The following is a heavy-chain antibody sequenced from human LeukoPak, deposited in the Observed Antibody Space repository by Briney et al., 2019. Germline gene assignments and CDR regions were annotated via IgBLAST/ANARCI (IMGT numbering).Heavy chain of an antibody. Sequence: PGGSLRLSCAASGFTFSSYSMNWVRQAPGKGLEWVSFIDTSASYVYYGDSVKGRFAISRDNAKNSLYLQMNGLRAEDTAVYYCARGRIITRLRGVALSDGFVFWGQGAKVTVSS. J-gene: IGHJ3*01. CDR1: GFTFSSYS. CDR2: IDTSASYV. D-gene: IGHD3-10*01. V-gene: IGHV3-21*06. CDR3: ARGRIITRLRGVALSDGFVF.